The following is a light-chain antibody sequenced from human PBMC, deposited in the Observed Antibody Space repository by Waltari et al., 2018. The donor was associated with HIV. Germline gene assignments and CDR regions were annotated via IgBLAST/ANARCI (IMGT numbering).Light chain of an antibody. J-gene: IGLJ2*01. Sequence: SSELTQDPPVSVALGQTVRITCQGDSLRSYYASWYQQKPGQAPVLVISGKNNRPSGIPDRFSGASSGNTASLTITGAQAEDEADYYCNSRDSSGNHVVFGGGTKLTVL. CDR2: GKN. CDR1: SLRSYY. CDR3: NSRDSSGNHVV. V-gene: IGLV3-19*01.